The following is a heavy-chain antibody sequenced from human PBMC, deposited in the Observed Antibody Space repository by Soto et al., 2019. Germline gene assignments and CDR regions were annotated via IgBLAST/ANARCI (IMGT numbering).Heavy chain of an antibody. Sequence: QVQLVESGGGVVQPGRSLRLSCTASGFSFSSYGMHWVRQAPGKGLEWVALISYDGSNRFYADSVKGRFTIPRDNSKNTLYLEMKRLTAEDTAVYYCAKDLFSGGSYPNWFDPWGQGTLVTVSS. CDR1: GFSFSSYG. CDR2: ISYDGSNR. D-gene: IGHD1-26*01. J-gene: IGHJ5*02. CDR3: AKDLFSGGSYPNWFDP. V-gene: IGHV3-30*18.